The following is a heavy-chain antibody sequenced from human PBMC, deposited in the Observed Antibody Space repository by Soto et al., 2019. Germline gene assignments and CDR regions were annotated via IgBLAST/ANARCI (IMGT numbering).Heavy chain of an antibody. CDR1: GFTLSDYY. V-gene: IGHV3-72*01. CDR2: SRDKAQGYSI. CDR3: VRATYFSDSSGYTRCLDY. D-gene: IGHD3-22*01. Sequence: EVQLVESGGGLVQPGGSLRLSCAGSGFTLSDYYIDWVRQAPGKGLEWVGRSRDKAQGYSITYAASVKGRFTTSRDESKNTVYVQMNSMKTEDTAVYYCVRATYFSDSSGYTRCLDYWGQGTLVTASS. J-gene: IGHJ4*02.